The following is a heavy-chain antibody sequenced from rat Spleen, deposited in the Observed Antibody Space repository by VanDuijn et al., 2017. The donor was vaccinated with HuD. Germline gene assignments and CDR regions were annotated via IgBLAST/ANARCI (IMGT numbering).Heavy chain of an antibody. V-gene: IGHV5-31*01. CDR1: GFTFNNFW. CDR3: TRDFNWALDY. D-gene: IGHD1-3*01. Sequence: EVQLVESGGGPVQPGGSLKLSCVASGFTFNNFWMTWIRQAPGKGLEWVASITDTGGPTYYPASVKGRFTISRDNAKSTLYLRINSLRSEDTATYYFTRDFNWALDYWGQGVMVTVSS. CDR2: ITDTGGPT. J-gene: IGHJ2*01.